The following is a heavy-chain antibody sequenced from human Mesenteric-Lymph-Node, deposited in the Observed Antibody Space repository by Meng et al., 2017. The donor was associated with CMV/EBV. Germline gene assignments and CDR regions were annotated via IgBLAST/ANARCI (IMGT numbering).Heavy chain of an antibody. Sequence: SGFPFSGYGMHWVRQAPGKGLVWVAFIRYDGRNKYYADSVKGRITISRDNSKNTLYLEMSSLRAEDTALYYCAKTYYDFWSGCFPFDPCGQGTLVTVSS. V-gene: IGHV3-30*02. CDR1: GFPFSGYG. D-gene: IGHD3-3*01. CDR3: AKTYYDFWSGCFPFDP. J-gene: IGHJ5*02. CDR2: IRYDGRNK.